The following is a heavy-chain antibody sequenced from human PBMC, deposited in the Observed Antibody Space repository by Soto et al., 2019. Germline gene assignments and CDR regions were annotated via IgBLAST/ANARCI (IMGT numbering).Heavy chain of an antibody. CDR1: GGTFSSYA. CDR3: ARGWEYSSSWYTPRKNGMDV. J-gene: IGHJ6*02. D-gene: IGHD6-13*01. CDR2: IIPIFGTA. V-gene: IGHV1-69*13. Sequence: GASVKVSCKASGGTFSSYAISWVRQAPGQGLEWMGGIIPIFGTANYAQKFQGRVTITADESTGTAYMELSSLRSEDTAVYYCARGWEYSSSWYTPRKNGMDVWGQGTTVTVSS.